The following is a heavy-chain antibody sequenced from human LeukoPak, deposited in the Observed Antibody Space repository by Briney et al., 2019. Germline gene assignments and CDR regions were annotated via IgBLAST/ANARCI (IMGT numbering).Heavy chain of an antibody. Sequence: PGGSLRLSCAASGFTFSDYYMNWIRQAPGKGLEWVSYISSGANTRYYADSVKGRFTISRDNAKNSLYLRMNSLRAEDTAIYYCARRGTSSRAVDYWGQGTLVTVSS. CDR2: ISSGANTR. CDR1: GFTFSDYY. J-gene: IGHJ4*02. CDR3: ARRGTSSRAVDY. D-gene: IGHD6-6*01. V-gene: IGHV3-11*01.